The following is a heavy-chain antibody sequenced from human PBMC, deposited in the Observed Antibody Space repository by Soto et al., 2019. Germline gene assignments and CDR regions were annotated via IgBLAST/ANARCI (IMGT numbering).Heavy chain of an antibody. J-gene: IGHJ4*02. CDR3: ARSEATVLDY. V-gene: IGHV4-59*12. CDR1: GGSISNYY. D-gene: IGHD4-17*01. CDR2: IFYTGST. Sequence: SETLSLTCIVSGGSISNYYWSWIREPPGKGLEWIGYIFYTGSTDYNPSLRSRVTISVDTSKNQFSLKLSSVTAADTAVYYCARSEATVLDYRGQGTLVTVSS.